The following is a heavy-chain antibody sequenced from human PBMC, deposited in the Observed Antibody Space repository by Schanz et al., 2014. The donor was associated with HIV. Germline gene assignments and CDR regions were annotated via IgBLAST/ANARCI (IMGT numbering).Heavy chain of an antibody. CDR2: TSYDGTKK. V-gene: IGHV3-30-3*02. CDR1: GFTFGDYA. J-gene: IGHJ6*02. CDR3: AKDRNYYESKYRGKGNYYYYYGMDV. D-gene: IGHD3-22*01. Sequence: VHLVESGGGLIKPGRSLRLSCTASGFTFGDYAMSWFRQAPGKGLEWVAVTSYDGTKKHYADSVKGRFTISRDNSKNALSLLIKSLRAEDAAVYYCAKDRNYYESKYRGKGNYYYYYGMDVWGQGTTVTVS.